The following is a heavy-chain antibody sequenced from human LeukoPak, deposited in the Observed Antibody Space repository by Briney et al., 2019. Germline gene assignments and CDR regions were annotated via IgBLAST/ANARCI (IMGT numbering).Heavy chain of an antibody. Sequence: PGGSLRLSCAASGFIFSNYAMSWVRQAPGEGPEWVSGISGGGGGTYYADSVKGRFTISRANSKNTLYLQMKSLRVDDTAVYYCAKSVEHSNYRKFHDWGQGTLVTVSS. J-gene: IGHJ4*02. V-gene: IGHV3-23*01. CDR2: ISGGGGGT. CDR1: GFIFSNYA. CDR3: AKSVEHSNYRKFHD. D-gene: IGHD4-11*01.